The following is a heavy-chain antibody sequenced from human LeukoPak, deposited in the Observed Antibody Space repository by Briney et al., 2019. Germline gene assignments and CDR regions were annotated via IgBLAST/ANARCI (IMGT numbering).Heavy chain of an antibody. D-gene: IGHD2-8*01. CDR1: GFTFNSYA. CDR2: ISGSGSLT. V-gene: IGHV3-23*01. Sequence: PGRSLRLSCAASGFTFNSYAMNWVRQAPGKGLEWVSSISGSGSLTYYADSVQGRFTVSRDNSKNTVNLHLNTVRAEDTAVYYCAKERVSSGMMEGVLHMWGQGTTVSVSS. CDR3: AKERVSSGMMEGVLHM. J-gene: IGHJ3*02.